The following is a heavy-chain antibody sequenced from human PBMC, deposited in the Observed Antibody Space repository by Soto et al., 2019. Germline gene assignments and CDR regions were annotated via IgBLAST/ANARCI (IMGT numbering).Heavy chain of an antibody. CDR1: GFTFSSYG. D-gene: IGHD6-6*01. V-gene: IGHV3-30*18. CDR2: ISYDGSNK. CDR3: AKSSIWYFDL. Sequence: QVQLVESGGGVVQPGRSLRLSCAASGFTFSSYGMHWVRQAPGKGLEWVAVISYDGSNKYYADSVKGRFTISRDNARNTLYLQRNSLRAEDTAVYYCAKSSIWYFDLWGRGTLVTVSS. J-gene: IGHJ2*01.